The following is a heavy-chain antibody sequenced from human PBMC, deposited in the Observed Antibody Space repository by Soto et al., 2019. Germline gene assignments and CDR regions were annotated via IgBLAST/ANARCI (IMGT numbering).Heavy chain of an antibody. Sequence: EVQLVESGGGLVQPGGSLRLSCAASGFTFSIYNMNWVRQAPGKGLEWLSYISSGSGTIYYADSVKGRFTISRDNAKNSLYLQMNSLRDEDTAVYYCARDARDLYNTAWYYFDHWGQGTLVTVSS. CDR1: GFTFSIYN. V-gene: IGHV3-48*02. CDR2: ISSGSGTI. J-gene: IGHJ4*02. CDR3: ARDARDLYNTAWYYFDH. D-gene: IGHD6-19*01.